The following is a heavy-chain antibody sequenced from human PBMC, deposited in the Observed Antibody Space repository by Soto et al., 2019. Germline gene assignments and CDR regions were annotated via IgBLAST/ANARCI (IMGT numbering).Heavy chain of an antibody. J-gene: IGHJ5*02. CDR3: ARDLDYGSGSWVWFDP. CDR1: GGSISSYY. D-gene: IGHD3-10*01. Sequence: PSETLSLTCTVSGGSISSYYWSWIRQPPGKGLEWIGYIYYSGSTNYNPSLKSRVTISVDTSKNQFSLKLSSVTAADTAVYYCARDLDYGSGSWVWFDPWGQGTLVTVSS. V-gene: IGHV4-59*01. CDR2: IYYSGST.